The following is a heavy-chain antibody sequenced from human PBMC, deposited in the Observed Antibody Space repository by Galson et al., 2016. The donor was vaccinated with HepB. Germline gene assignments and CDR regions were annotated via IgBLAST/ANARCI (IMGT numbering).Heavy chain of an antibody. V-gene: IGHV3-33*01. J-gene: IGHJ4*02. D-gene: IGHD6-19*01. CDR2: IWYDGSNK. Sequence: SLRLSCAASGFTFSSFGMHWVRQAPGKGLEWVAVIWYDGSNKYYADSVKGRFTISRDNSKNTRYLQMNSLRAEDTAVYYCARDAQWPGYYFDYWGQGTLVTVSS. CDR1: GFTFSSFG. CDR3: ARDAQWPGYYFDY.